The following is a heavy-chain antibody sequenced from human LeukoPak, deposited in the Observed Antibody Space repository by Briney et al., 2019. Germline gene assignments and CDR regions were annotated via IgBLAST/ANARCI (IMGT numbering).Heavy chain of an antibody. Sequence: AGGSLRLSCTASGFIFSTYGMHWVRQAPGKGLEWVSLIYSGGNTQYADSVKGRFIIFRDSSKNTLYLQMNSLRVEDTAVYYCATRAVAAPYWGQGTLVTVSS. J-gene: IGHJ4*02. CDR3: ATRAVAAPY. CDR2: IYSGGNT. V-gene: IGHV3-NL1*01. CDR1: GFIFSTYG. D-gene: IGHD6-19*01.